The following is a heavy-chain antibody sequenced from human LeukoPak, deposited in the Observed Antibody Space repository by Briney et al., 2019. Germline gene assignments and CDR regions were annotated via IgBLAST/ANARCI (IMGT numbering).Heavy chain of an antibody. CDR3: ARDRAWNYFDY. CDR1: GFTFSRHG. CDR2: ISNDGSRK. D-gene: IGHD3-3*01. J-gene: IGHJ4*02. Sequence: GGSLRLSCAPSGFTFSRHGMHWVRQAPGKGLEWVAIISNDGSRKYYAHSVEGRFTISRDNSKNTLYLQMDSLGAEDTAVYYCARDRAWNYFDYWGQGTLVTVSS. V-gene: IGHV3-30*03.